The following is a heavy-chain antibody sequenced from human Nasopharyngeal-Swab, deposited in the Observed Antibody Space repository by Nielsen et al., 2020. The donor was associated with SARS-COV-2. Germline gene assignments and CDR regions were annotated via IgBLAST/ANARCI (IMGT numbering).Heavy chain of an antibody. Sequence: GESLKISCAASGFTFSSYAMSWVRQAPGKGLEWVSAISGSGGSTYYADSVKGRFTISRDNSKNTLYLQMNSLRAEETAVYYCVIVVVTAAGYFQHWGQGTLVTVSS. CDR1: GFTFSSYA. V-gene: IGHV3-23*01. CDR3: VIVVVTAAGYFQH. CDR2: ISGSGGST. D-gene: IGHD2-21*02. J-gene: IGHJ1*01.